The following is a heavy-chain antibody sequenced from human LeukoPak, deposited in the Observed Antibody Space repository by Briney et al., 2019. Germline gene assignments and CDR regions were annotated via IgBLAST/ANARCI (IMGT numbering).Heavy chain of an antibody. J-gene: IGHJ1*01. Sequence: GRSLRLSCAASGFTFSSYGMHLVRQAPGKGLEWVAVIWYDGSNKYYADSVKGRFTISRDNSKNTLYLQMNSLRAEDTAVYYCARDRVPYSSGWQPFQHWGQGTLVTVSS. CDR3: ARDRVPYSSGWQPFQH. CDR2: IWYDGSNK. D-gene: IGHD6-19*01. CDR1: GFTFSSYG. V-gene: IGHV3-33*01.